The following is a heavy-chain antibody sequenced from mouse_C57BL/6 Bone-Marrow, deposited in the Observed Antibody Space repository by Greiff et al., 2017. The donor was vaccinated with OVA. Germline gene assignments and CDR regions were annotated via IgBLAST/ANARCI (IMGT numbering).Heavy chain of an antibody. V-gene: IGHV1-42*01. J-gene: IGHJ3*01. CDR2: INPSTGGT. Sequence: EVQLQQSGPELVKPGASVKISCKASGYSFTGYYMNWVKQSPEKSLEWIGEINPSTGGTTYNQKFKAKATLTVDKSSSTAYMQLKSLTSEDSAVYYSARVTTVGFAYWGQGTLVTVSA. CDR3: ARVTTVGFAY. D-gene: IGHD1-1*01. CDR1: GYSFTGYY.